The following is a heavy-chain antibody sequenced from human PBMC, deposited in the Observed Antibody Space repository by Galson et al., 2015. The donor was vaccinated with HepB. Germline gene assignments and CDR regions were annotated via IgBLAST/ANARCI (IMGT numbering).Heavy chain of an antibody. J-gene: IGHJ1*01. V-gene: IGHV3-23*01. D-gene: IGHD3-22*01. CDR2: ISGSGGST. CDR3: ARVGRYYYDSSGSYAEYFQH. Sequence: SLRLSCAASGFTFSSYAMSWVRQAPGKGLEWVSAISGSGGSTYYADSVKGRFTISRDNSKNTLYLQMNSLRAEDTAVYYCARVGRYYYDSSGSYAEYFQHWGQGTLVTVSS. CDR1: GFTFSSYA.